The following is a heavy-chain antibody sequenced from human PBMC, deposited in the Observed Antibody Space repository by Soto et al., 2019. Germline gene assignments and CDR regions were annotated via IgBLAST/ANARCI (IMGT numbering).Heavy chain of an antibody. CDR2: ISGSAGST. J-gene: IGHJ3*02. CDR3: AKAGGGDPIDAFDI. D-gene: IGHD3-16*01. Sequence: GGSLRLSCAASGFTVSSNYMSWVRQAPGKGLEWVSAISGSAGSTYYADSVKGRFTISRDNSKNTLYLQMNSLRAEDTAVYYCAKAGGGDPIDAFDIWGQGTMVTVSS. V-gene: IGHV3-23*01. CDR1: GFTVSSNY.